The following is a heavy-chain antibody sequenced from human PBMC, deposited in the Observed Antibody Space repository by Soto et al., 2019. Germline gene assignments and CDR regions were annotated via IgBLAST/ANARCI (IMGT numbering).Heavy chain of an antibody. Sequence: VQLQESGPGLVKPSETLSLTCTVSGGSVTSGSYYWSWIRQPPGKGLEWIGYIYYSGSTNYNPPLKSRVTMSVDTSKNQFSLKLSSVTAADTAVYYCARSGSGYSGYDYFDYWGQGTLVAVSS. D-gene: IGHD5-12*01. CDR1: GGSVTSGSYY. CDR2: IYYSGST. V-gene: IGHV4-61*01. J-gene: IGHJ4*02. CDR3: ARSGSGYSGYDYFDY.